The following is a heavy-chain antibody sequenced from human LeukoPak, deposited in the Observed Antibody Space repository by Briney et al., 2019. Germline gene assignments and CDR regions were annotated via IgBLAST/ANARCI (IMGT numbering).Heavy chain of an antibody. CDR1: GGSVSSSNW. J-gene: IGHJ5*02. CDR2: IFHTGHT. D-gene: IGHD3-10*01. Sequence: SETPSLTCTVSGGSVSSSNWWTWIRQTPGKGLEWIGEIFHTGHTNYNPSLKSRVTISVDKSSNHFSLNLNSVTAADTAVYYCARDGGLTIVRGVVDLWGQGTLVTVSS. CDR3: ARDGGLTIVRGVVDL. V-gene: IGHV4-4*02.